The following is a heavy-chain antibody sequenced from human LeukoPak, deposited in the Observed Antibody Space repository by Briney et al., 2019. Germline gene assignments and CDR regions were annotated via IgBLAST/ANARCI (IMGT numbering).Heavy chain of an antibody. D-gene: IGHD2-15*01. CDR2: ISSSSSYI. Sequence: GGSLRLSCAASGFTFSSYSMNWVRQAPGKGLGWVSSISSSSSYIYYADSVKGRFTISRDNAKNSLYLQMNSLRAEDTAVYYCARPKATTLRLFDYWGQGTLVTVSS. CDR1: GFTFSSYS. CDR3: ARPKATTLRLFDY. J-gene: IGHJ4*02. V-gene: IGHV3-21*01.